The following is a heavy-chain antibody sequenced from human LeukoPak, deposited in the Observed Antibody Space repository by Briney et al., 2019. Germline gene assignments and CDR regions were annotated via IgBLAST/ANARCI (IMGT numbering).Heavy chain of an antibody. V-gene: IGHV3-7*05. J-gene: IGHJ4*02. CDR1: GFTFSTYW. D-gene: IGHD6-13*01. CDR2: IKQDGSEK. CDR3: ARGTLNAAATDFDY. Sequence: GGSLRLSCAASGFTFSTYWMNWVRQAPGKGLEWMANIKQDGSEKYYVDSVKGRFTISRDNAKNSLYLQMNSLRAEDTALYYCARGTLNAAATDFDYWGQGTLVTVSS.